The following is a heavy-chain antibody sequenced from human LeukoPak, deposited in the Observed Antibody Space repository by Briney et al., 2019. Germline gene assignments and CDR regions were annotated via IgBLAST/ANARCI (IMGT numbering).Heavy chain of an antibody. D-gene: IGHD5-18*01. CDR3: ARDGRIQLWAYYYYGMDV. Sequence: GASVKVSCKASGYTFTGYYMHWVRQAPGQGLEWMGWINPNSGGTNYAQKFQGRVTMTRDTSISTAYMELSRLRSDDTAVYYCARDGRIQLWAYYYYGMDVWGQGTTVTVSS. V-gene: IGHV1-2*02. CDR1: GYTFTGYY. CDR2: INPNSGGT. J-gene: IGHJ6*02.